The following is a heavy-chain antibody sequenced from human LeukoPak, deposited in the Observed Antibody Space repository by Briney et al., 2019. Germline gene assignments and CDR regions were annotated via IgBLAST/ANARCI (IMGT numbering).Heavy chain of an antibody. Sequence: VSVKVSCKASGYTFTNYGISWVRQAPGQGLEWVGWISAFNGNTNYARRLQGRVTMTTDTSTTTAYIELRSLRSDDTAVYYCARDIYYYDRSDYAYVHYFDYWGQGTLVTVSS. V-gene: IGHV1-18*01. J-gene: IGHJ4*02. CDR3: ARDIYYYDRSDYAYVHYFDY. CDR2: ISAFNGNT. CDR1: GYTFTNYG. D-gene: IGHD3-22*01.